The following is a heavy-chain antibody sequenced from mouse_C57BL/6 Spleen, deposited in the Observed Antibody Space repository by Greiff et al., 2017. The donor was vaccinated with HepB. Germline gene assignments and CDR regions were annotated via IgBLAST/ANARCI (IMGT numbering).Heavy chain of an antibody. CDR1: GYAFSSSW. CDR3: ARSDYYGSSFDY. CDR2: IYPGDGDT. D-gene: IGHD1-1*01. Sequence: VKLMESGPELVKPGASVKISCKASGYAFSSSWMNWVKQRPGKGLEWIGRIYPGDGDTNYNGKFKGKATLTADKSSSTAYMQLSSLTSEDSAVYFCARSDYYGSSFDYWGQGTTLTVSS. V-gene: IGHV1-82*01. J-gene: IGHJ2*01.